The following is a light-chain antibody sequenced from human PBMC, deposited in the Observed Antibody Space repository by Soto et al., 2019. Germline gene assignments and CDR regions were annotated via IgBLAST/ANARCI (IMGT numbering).Light chain of an antibody. J-gene: IGKJ1*01. CDR1: QSISSY. CDR3: QQCFWHWT. V-gene: IGKV1-39*01. CDR2: DAS. Sequence: DLEMTQSPASLAASLGDRDTITCRASQSISSYLNWYQQKPGKAPKLLISDASTLESGVPSRLGGSGSGTEFTLSITSLQPDDSATYYCQQCFWHWTFGQGTKVDIK.